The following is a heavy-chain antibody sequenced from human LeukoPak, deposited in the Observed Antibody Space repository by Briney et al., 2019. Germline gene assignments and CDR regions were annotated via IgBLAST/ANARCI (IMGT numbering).Heavy chain of an antibody. CDR3: ARIKIDPSLPMVRGVPRDAFDI. V-gene: IGHV3-21*01. D-gene: IGHD3-10*01. J-gene: IGHJ3*02. CDR1: GFTFSSYS. CDR2: ISSSSSYI. Sequence: NPGGSLRLSCAASGFTFSSYSMNWVRQAPGKGLEWVSSISSSSSYIYYADSVKGRFTISRDNAKNSLYLQMNSLRAEDTAVYYCARIKIDPSLPMVRGVPRDAFDIWGQGTMVTVSS.